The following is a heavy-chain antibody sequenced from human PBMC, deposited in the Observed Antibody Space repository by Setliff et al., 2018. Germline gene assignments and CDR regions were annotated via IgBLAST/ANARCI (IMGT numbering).Heavy chain of an antibody. CDR1: GGSISSSSYY. Sequence: SETLSLTCTVSGGSISSSSYYWGWIRQPPGKGLEWIGSIYYSGSTYYNPSLKSRVTISVDTSKNQFSLRLSSVTAADTAVYYCARGYSGYDYLKTFDYWGQGTLVTVSS. V-gene: IGHV4-39*01. CDR3: ARGYSGYDYLKTFDY. J-gene: IGHJ4*02. D-gene: IGHD5-12*01. CDR2: IYYSGST.